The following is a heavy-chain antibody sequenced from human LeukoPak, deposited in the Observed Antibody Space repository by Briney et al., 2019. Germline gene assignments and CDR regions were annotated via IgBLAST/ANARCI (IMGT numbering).Heavy chain of an antibody. CDR3: ARLIAAAGTDFDY. J-gene: IGHJ4*02. D-gene: IGHD6-13*01. CDR2: ISSSSSCI. V-gene: IGHV3-21*01. CDR1: GFTFSSYS. Sequence: GGSLRLSCAASGFTFSSYSMNWVRQAPGKGLEWVSSISSSSSCIYYADSVKGRFTISRDNAKNSLYLQMNSLRAEDTAVYYCARLIAAAGTDFDYWGQGTLVTVSS.